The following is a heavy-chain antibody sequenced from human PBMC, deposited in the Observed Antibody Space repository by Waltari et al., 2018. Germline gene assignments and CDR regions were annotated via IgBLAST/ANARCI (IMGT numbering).Heavy chain of an antibody. D-gene: IGHD6-13*01. V-gene: IGHV1-69*10. CDR1: GGTFSSYA. Sequence: QVQLVQSGAEVKKPGSSVKVSCKASGGTFSSYAISWVRQAPGQGLEWMGGIIPILGIANYAQKFQGRVTITADKSTSTAYMELSSLRSEDTAVYYCVRVGAAAWDYYYYMDVWGKGTTVTVSS. CDR2: IIPILGIA. CDR3: VRVGAAAWDYYYYMDV. J-gene: IGHJ6*03.